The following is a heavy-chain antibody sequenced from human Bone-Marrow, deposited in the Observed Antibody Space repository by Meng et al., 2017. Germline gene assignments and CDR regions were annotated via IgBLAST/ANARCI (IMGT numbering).Heavy chain of an antibody. CDR2: ISYDGSNK. J-gene: IGHJ4*02. CDR1: GFTFSSYA. Sequence: LTGAASGFTFSSYAMHWVRQAPGKGLEWVAVISYDGSNKYYADSVKGRFTISRDNSKNTLYLQMNSLRAEDTAVYYCAGDATVVTRLDYWGQGTLVTVSS. CDR3: AGDATVVTRLDY. V-gene: IGHV3-30*04. D-gene: IGHD4-23*01.